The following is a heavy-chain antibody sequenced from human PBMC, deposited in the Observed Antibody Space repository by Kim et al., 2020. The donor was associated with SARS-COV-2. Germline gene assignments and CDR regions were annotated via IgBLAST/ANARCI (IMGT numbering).Heavy chain of an antibody. D-gene: IGHD3-3*01. CDR3: ARGSSLTIFGVVGWLDL. V-gene: IGHV4-59*01. Sequence: SETLSLTCTVSGGSISSYNWSWIRQPPGKGLERVGNIYYSGSTNYNSTPKRQVTISVSTSKNQFSLTLSPITAAATAASYCARGSSLTIFGVVGWLDLWG. J-gene: IGHJ6*01. CDR2: IYYSGST. CDR1: GGSISSYN.